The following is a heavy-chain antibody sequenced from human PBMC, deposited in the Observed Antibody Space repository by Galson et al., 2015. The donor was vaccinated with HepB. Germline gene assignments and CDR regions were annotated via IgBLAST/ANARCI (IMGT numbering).Heavy chain of an antibody. J-gene: IGHJ5*02. V-gene: IGHV1-18*01. D-gene: IGHD4-17*01. Sequence: SVKVSCKASGYKFPNFGINWVRQAPGQGLEWMGWISSYNDDTIFAQKFQGRVTMTTDTFTSTAYLELRSLRSDDTAVYYCARDHSVTTRNWFDPWGQGTLVTVSS. CDR2: ISSYNDDT. CDR3: ARDHSVTTRNWFDP. CDR1: GYKFPNFG.